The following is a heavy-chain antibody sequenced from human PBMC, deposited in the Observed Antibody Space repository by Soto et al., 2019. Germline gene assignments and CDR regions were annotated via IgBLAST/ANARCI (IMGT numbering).Heavy chain of an antibody. CDR3: ATDLGTIFGVVPSS. J-gene: IGHJ4*02. D-gene: IGHD3-3*01. CDR2: FDPEDGET. CDR1: GYTLTELS. V-gene: IGHV1-24*01. Sequence: ASVKVSCKVSGYTLTELSMHWVRQAPGKGLEWMGGFDPEDGETIYAQKFQGGVTMTEDTSTDTAYMELSSLRSEDTAVYYCATDLGTIFGVVPSSWGQGTLVTVSS.